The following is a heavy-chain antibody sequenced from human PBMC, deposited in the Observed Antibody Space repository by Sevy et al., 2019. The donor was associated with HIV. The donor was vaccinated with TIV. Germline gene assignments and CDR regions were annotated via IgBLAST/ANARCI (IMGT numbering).Heavy chain of an antibody. CDR2: IWNDGSNK. Sequence: GGSLRLSCAASGFTFSSYDMHWVRQAPGKGLEWVAVIWNDGSNKYYADSVKGRFTISRDNSKNTLYLQMNSLRAEDTAVYYCAREKQPRSLFDIWGQGTMVTVSS. D-gene: IGHD6-13*01. J-gene: IGHJ3*02. CDR1: GFTFSSYD. V-gene: IGHV3-33*01. CDR3: AREKQPRSLFDI.